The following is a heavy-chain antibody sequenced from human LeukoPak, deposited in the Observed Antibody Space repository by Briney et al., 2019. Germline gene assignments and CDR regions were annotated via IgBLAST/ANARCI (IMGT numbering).Heavy chain of an antibody. CDR2: ISGTGGST. CDR3: AKCNHYDNNGYPDY. V-gene: IGHV3-23*01. CDR1: GFTFTSYA. J-gene: IGHJ4*02. D-gene: IGHD3-22*01. Sequence: GGPLRLSCAASGFTFTSYAMSWVRQAPGKGLEWVSTISGTGGSTYYADSVKGRFTISRDNSKNTLYVQMKSLRAEDTAVYYCAKCNHYDNNGYPDYWGQGTLVTVSS.